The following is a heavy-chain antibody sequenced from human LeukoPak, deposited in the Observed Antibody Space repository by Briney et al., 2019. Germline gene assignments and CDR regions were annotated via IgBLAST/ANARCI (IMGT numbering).Heavy chain of an antibody. D-gene: IGHD3/OR15-3a*01. CDR2: ISYDGSNK. CDR3: AKGFGPFDY. V-gene: IGHV3-30*18. CDR1: GFSFSSYG. Sequence: PGGSLRLSCAASGFSFSSYGMHWVRQAPGKGLEWVAVISYDGSNKFYADSVKGRFTISRDNSKNTLYLQMNSLRAEDTAVYYCAKGFGPFDYWGQGTLVTVSS. J-gene: IGHJ4*02.